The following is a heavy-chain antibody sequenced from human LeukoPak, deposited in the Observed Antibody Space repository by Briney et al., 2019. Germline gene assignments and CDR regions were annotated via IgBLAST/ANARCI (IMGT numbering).Heavy chain of an antibody. Sequence: PGGSLRLSCAASGFTFSSYAMSWVRQAPGKGLEWVSAISGSGGSTYYADSVKGRFTISRDNSKNTLYLQMNSLRAEDTAVYYCAKPQQYYDILAGYYTRYFDYWGQGTLVTVSS. CDR2: ISGSGGST. J-gene: IGHJ4*02. V-gene: IGHV3-23*01. CDR1: GFTFSSYA. CDR3: AKPQQYYDILAGYYTRYFDY. D-gene: IGHD3-9*01.